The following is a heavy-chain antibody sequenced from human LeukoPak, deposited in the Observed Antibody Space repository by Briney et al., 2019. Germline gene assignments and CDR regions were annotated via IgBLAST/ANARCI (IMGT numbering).Heavy chain of an antibody. CDR2: IYYSGNT. CDR1: GGSISSSNW. J-gene: IGHJ4*02. Sequence: SGTLSLTFAVSGGSISSSNWWSWVRQPPGKGLEWIGYIYYSGNTNYNPSLKSRVTISVDTSKNQFSLKLSSVTAADTAVYYCARFEGIATGIDYWGQGTLVTVSS. D-gene: IGHD6-25*01. CDR3: ARFEGIATGIDY. V-gene: IGHV4-4*02.